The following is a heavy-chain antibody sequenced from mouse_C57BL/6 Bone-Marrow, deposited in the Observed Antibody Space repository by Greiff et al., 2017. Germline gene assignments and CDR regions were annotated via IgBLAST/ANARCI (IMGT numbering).Heavy chain of an antibody. CDR3: ARGWTGWYFDV. CDR2: IYPGDGDT. D-gene: IGHD2-3*01. J-gene: IGHJ1*03. CDR1: GYAFSSSW. Sequence: VQLQQSGPELVKPGASVKISCKASGYAFSSSWMNWVKQRPGKGLEWIGRIYPGDGDTNYNGKFKGKATLTADKSSGTAYMQLSSLTSEDSAVYVCARGWTGWYFDVWGTGTTVNVSS. V-gene: IGHV1-82*01.